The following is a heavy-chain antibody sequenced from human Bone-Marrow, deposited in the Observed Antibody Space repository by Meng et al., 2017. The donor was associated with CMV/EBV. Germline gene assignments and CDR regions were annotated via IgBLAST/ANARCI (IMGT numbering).Heavy chain of an antibody. Sequence: ASVKVSCKASGYIFTAYFMHWVRQAPGQGLEWVGWHNPNIGGANYAQKFQGRVIMTRDRSINTAYMELSGLTSDDTAIYYCTRAPSAEARLLPFGYWGQGTLVTVSS. CDR1: GYIFTAYF. CDR2: HNPNIGGA. V-gene: IGHV1-2*02. J-gene: IGHJ4*02. CDR3: TRAPSAEARLLPFGY.